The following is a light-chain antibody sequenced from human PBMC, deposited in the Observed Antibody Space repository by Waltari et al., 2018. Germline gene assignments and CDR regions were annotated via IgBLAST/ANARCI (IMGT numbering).Light chain of an antibody. J-gene: IGKJ2*01. Sequence: EIVMTQSPVTMSVSPGEGVTLSCTASESVGTDVAWYRHKPGQPPRLLIYFGSTRATGVPASISGSGSGTDFSITISSLESEDFAVYYCQQSRQWPRRTFGQGTKLE. V-gene: IGKV3D-15*01. CDR3: QQSRQWPRRT. CDR1: ESVGTD. CDR2: FGS.